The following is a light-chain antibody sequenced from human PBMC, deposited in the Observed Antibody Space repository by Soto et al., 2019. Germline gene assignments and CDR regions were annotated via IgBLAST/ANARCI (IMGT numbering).Light chain of an antibody. V-gene: IGKV3-20*01. CDR1: QGVSGY. Sequence: TKSAATLSVSPGKRSTLSFRARQGVSGYVAWYQQRPGQATRLLIHGAPTRTTGVPDRFSGSGSGTDFTLTISILAPEDFAVYHCQQYGSSQTFGQGTKVDIK. CDR3: QQYGSSQT. J-gene: IGKJ1*01. CDR2: GAP.